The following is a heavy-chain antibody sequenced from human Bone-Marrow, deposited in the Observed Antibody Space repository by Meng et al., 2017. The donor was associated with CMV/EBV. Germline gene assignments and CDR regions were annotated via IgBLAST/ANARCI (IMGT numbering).Heavy chain of an antibody. CDR1: GGTFSSYG. Sequence: ASVKVSCKASGGTFSSYGISWVRQAPGQGLEWMGWISAYNGNTNYAQKLQGRVTMTTDTSTSTAYMELRSLRSDDTAVYYCARTPDILPVDYWGQGTLVTVSS. D-gene: IGHD2-2*02. V-gene: IGHV1-18*01. CDR2: ISAYNGNT. CDR3: ARTPDILPVDY. J-gene: IGHJ4*02.